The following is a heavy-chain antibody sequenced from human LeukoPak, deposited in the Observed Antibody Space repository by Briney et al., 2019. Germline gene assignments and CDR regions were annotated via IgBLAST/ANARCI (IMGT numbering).Heavy chain of an antibody. CDR2: IYTSGST. D-gene: IGHD6-19*01. CDR3: ARGSYSSGWMSSDY. V-gene: IGHV4-61*02. CDR1: GGSISSGSYY. Sequence: PSETLSLTCTASGGSISSGSYYWSWIRQPAGKGLEWIGRIYTSGSTNYNPSLKSRVTISVDTSKNQFSLKLSSVTAADTAVYYCARGSYSSGWMSSDYWGQGTLVTVSS. J-gene: IGHJ4*02.